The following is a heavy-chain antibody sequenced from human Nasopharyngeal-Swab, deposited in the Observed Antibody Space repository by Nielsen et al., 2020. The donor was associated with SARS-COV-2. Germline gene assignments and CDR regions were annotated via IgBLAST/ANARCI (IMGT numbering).Heavy chain of an antibody. V-gene: IGHV1-2*02. CDR3: ARERRDSSSGNDAFDV. D-gene: IGHD3-10*01. J-gene: IGHJ3*01. CDR2: INPNSGGA. Sequence: WVRQAPGQGLEWMGCINPNSGGATYAPKFEGRVTMARATSRDTAYMELSFLRPDDTAVFYCARERRDSSSGNDAFDVWGQGTRVTVSS.